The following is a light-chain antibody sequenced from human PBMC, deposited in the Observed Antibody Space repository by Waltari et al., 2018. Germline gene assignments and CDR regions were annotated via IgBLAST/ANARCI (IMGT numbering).Light chain of an antibody. CDR1: SGSVSSDNY. V-gene: IGLV8-61*01. CDR2: TTN. J-gene: IGLJ3*02. CDR3: VLYMGFGISV. Sequence: QTVVTQEPSFSVSPGGTVPLTCGLSSGSVSSDNYTSWYQQTPGQTPRTLIYTTNTRSSGVPDRFSGSILGNKAALTITGAQAEDESDYYCVLYMGFGISVFGGGTKLTVL.